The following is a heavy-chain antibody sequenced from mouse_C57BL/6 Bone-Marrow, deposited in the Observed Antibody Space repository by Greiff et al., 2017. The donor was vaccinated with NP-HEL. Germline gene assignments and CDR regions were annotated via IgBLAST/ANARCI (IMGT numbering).Heavy chain of an antibody. D-gene: IGHD1-2*01. V-gene: IGHV1-22*01. CDR2: INPNNGGT. CDR3: AREGHYDPPYFEV. CDR1: GYTFTDYN. Sequence: VQLQQSGPELVKPGASVKMSCKASGYTFTDYNMHWVKQSHGKSLEWIGYINPNNGGTSYIQKFKGKATLTVNKSSSTAYMELRSLTSEDSAVXYCAREGHYDPPYFEVWGTGTTVTVSS. J-gene: IGHJ1*03.